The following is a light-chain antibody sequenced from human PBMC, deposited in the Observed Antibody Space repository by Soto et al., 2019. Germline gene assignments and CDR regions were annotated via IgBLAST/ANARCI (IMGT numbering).Light chain of an antibody. Sequence: DIQMTQSPSSVSASVGDRVTITCRASQGTSSWLAWYQKKPGKAPKLLIYAASSLQSGFPSRFRVSGSVTDFTLTVSSLQPKDVATSECQPANSCPPNVGPGTKV. CDR2: AAS. CDR3: QPANSCPPN. CDR1: QGTSSW. J-gene: IGKJ3*01. V-gene: IGKV1-12*01.